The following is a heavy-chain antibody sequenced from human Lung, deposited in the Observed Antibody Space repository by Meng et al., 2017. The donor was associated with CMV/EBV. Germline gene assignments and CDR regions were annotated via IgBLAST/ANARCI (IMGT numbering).Heavy chain of an antibody. V-gene: IGHV7-4-1*02. CDR2: ISTNTGTP. CDR1: GYTFSTYT. Sequence: VQLGQFGYELKKPGASVKVSCKASGYTFSTYTINWVRQAHGRGLEWMGWISTNTGTPTYTQGFTGRFVFSLDTSVSTAYLQISSLKAEDTAVYYCARGGNFDPWGQGTLVTVSS. J-gene: IGHJ5*02. D-gene: IGHD2/OR15-2a*01. CDR3: ARGGNFDP.